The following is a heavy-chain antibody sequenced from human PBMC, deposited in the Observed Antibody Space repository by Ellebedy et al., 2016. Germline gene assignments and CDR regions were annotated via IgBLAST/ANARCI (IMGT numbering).Heavy chain of an antibody. Sequence: ESLKISCTVSGGSISSSSYYWGWIRQPPGKGLEWIGSIYYSGSTYYNSSLKSRVTISVDTSKNQFSLKLSSVTAADTAVYYCARHAPGYYDYWGQGTLVTVPS. CDR2: IYYSGST. J-gene: IGHJ4*02. D-gene: IGHD3-10*01. V-gene: IGHV4-39*01. CDR3: ARHAPGYYDY. CDR1: GGSISSSSYY.